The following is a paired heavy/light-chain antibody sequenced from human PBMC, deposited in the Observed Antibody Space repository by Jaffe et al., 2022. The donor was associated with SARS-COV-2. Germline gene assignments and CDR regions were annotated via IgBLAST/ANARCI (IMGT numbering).Heavy chain of an antibody. CDR1: GYSFTSYW. CDR3: ARQYNYGLFDW. CDR2: ISPSDSDT. J-gene: IGHJ4*02. V-gene: IGHV5-51*01. Sequence: EVQVVQSGAEVKKPGESLKISCKASGYSFTSYWIGWVRQMPGKGLEWMAIISPSDSDTRYSPSFQGQVTISVDKSINTAYLQWSSLKASDTAMYYCARQYNYGLFDWWGQGTLVTVSS. D-gene: IGHD5-18*01.
Light chain of an antibody. J-gene: IGKJ1*01. CDR3: HQYYSIPRT. CDR2: SAS. Sequence: DIVVTQSPDSLAVSLGERATINCKSSQSVLYSSNNKNYLAWFQQKPGQPPKLLIDSASNRQSGVPDRFSGSGSGTDFTLTISSLQAEDVAVYYCHQYYSIPRTFGQGTKVEIK. V-gene: IGKV4-1*01. CDR1: QSVLYSSNNKNY.